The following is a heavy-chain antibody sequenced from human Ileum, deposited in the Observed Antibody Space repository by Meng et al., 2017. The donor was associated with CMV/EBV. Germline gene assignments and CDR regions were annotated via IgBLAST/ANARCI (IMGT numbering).Heavy chain of an antibody. V-gene: IGHV4-34*02. Sequence: VEFKPWVAGLLKRSGTRDLTWRVHGGSIRSFSWTGIRQPPGKGPEWIGDINHRGTTNYSPSLKSRVTISIDTSKKQFSLRLSSLTAADTAVYYCTRGRVGDWGFDFWGQGTLVTVSS. CDR2: INHRGTT. D-gene: IGHD1-26*01. J-gene: IGHJ4*02. CDR3: TRGRVGDWGFDF. CDR1: GGSIRSFS.